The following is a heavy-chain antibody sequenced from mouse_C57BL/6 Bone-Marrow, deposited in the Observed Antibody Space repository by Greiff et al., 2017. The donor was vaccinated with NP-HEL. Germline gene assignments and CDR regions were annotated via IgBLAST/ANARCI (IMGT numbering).Heavy chain of an antibody. CDR1: GYAFSSSW. Sequence: VQLKQSGPELVKPGASVKISCKASGYAFSSSWMNWVKQRPGKGLEWIGRIYPGDGDTNYNGKFKGKATLTADKSSSTAYMQLSSLTSEDSAVYFCARYDGYSYYAMDYWGQGTSVTVSS. J-gene: IGHJ4*01. CDR3: ARYDGYSYYAMDY. CDR2: IYPGDGDT. V-gene: IGHV1-82*01. D-gene: IGHD2-3*01.